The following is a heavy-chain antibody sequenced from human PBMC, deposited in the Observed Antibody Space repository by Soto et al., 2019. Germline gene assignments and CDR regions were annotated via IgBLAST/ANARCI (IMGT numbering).Heavy chain of an antibody. Sequence: SETLSLTCTVSGGSISSYYWSWIRQPPGKGQEWFGYIYYSGSTYYNPSLKSRVTISVDTSKNQFSLKLSSVTAADTAVYHCARDIVVVPAAMDYYYYYGMDVWGQGTTVTVSS. CDR1: GGSISSYY. V-gene: IGHV4-59*12. CDR3: ARDIVVVPAAMDYYYYYGMDV. CDR2: IYYSGST. J-gene: IGHJ6*02. D-gene: IGHD2-2*01.